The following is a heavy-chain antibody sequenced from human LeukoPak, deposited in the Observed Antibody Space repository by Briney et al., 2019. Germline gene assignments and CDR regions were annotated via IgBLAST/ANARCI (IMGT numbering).Heavy chain of an antibody. D-gene: IGHD5-24*01. CDR2: IKQDGSEK. Sequence: GGSLRLSXAASGFTFSSYWMSWVRQTPGKGLEWVANIKQDGSEKYYVDSVKGRFTISRDNAKNSLYLQMNSLRAEDTAVYYCARDCSGVDGYSSCYFDYWGQGTLVTVSS. CDR1: GFTFSSYW. J-gene: IGHJ4*02. V-gene: IGHV3-7*01. CDR3: ARDCSGVDGYSSCYFDY.